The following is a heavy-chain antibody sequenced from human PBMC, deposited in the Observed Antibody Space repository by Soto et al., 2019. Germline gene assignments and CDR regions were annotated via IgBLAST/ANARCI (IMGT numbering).Heavy chain of an antibody. CDR2: IFANGHT. J-gene: IGHJ5*02. Sequence: SETLSLTCSVSGGSISSGPYYWGWIRQPPGRGLEWIGLIFANGHTDYNPSLKSRVTMSVDASKNQFSLRLTSMTAADTAVYYCVASLAASGLNWLDPWGRGTLVTVSS. CDR3: VASLAASGLNWLDP. D-gene: IGHD6-13*01. V-gene: IGHV4-39*07. CDR1: GGSISSGPYY.